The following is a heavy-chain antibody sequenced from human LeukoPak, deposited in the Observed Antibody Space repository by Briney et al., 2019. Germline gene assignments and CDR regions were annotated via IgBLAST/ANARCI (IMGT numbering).Heavy chain of an antibody. CDR3: AEDIGRWLQFFDY. CDR2: ISWNSGSI. D-gene: IGHD5-24*01. V-gene: IGHV3-9*01. Sequence: SGISWNSGSIGYADSVKGRFTISRDNAKNSLYLQMNSLRAEDTALYYCAEDIGRWLQFFDYWGQGTLVTVSS. J-gene: IGHJ4*02.